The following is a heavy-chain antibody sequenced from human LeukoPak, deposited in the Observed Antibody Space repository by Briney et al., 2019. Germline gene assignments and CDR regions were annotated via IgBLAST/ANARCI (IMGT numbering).Heavy chain of an antibody. CDR3: ARDLRYFGWLPDACDI. D-gene: IGHD3-9*01. Sequence: GGSLRLSCAASGFTFSSYWMSWVRQAPGKGLEWVANIKQDGSEKYYVDSVKGRFTISRDNAKNALYLQMNSLRAEDTAVYYCARDLRYFGWLPDACDIWGQGTMVTVSS. V-gene: IGHV3-7*01. J-gene: IGHJ3*02. CDR1: GFTFSSYW. CDR2: IKQDGSEK.